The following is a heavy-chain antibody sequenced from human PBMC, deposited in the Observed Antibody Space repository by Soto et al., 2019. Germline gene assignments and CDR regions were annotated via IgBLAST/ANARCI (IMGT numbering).Heavy chain of an antibody. Sequence: GGSLRLSCAASGFTFSTYSMNWVRQAPGKGLEWVSYISWSNSTIYYADSVKGRFTISRDNAKNSLHLQMNSLRDEDTAVYYCAREMATITEIDYWGQGTLVTVSS. CDR1: GFTFSTYS. V-gene: IGHV3-48*02. D-gene: IGHD5-12*01. CDR2: ISWSNSTI. J-gene: IGHJ4*02. CDR3: AREMATITEIDY.